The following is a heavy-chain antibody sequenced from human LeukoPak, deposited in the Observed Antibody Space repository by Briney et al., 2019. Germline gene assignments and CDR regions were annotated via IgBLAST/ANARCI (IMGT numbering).Heavy chain of an antibody. CDR2: IYYSGST. CDR3: ARGAVRVRVDY. Sequence: SETLSLTCAVSGGSISSNSYYWGWIRQPPGKGLEWIGSIYYSGSTYYNPSLKSRVTISVDTSKNQFSLKLSSVTAADTAVYYCARGAVRVRVDYWGQGTLVTVSS. D-gene: IGHD3-10*02. V-gene: IGHV4-39*01. CDR1: GGSISSNSYY. J-gene: IGHJ4*02.